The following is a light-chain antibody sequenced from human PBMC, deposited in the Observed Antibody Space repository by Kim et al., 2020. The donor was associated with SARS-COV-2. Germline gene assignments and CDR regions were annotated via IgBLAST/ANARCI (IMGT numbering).Light chain of an antibody. CDR2: EVS. CDR3: CSYAGSSTVV. CDR1: SSDVGSYNL. Sequence: QSITISCTGTSSDVGSYNLVSWYQQHPGKAPKLMIYEVSKRPSGVSNRFPGSKSGNTASLTISGLQAEDEADYYCCSYAGSSTVVFGGGTQLTV. V-gene: IGLV2-23*02. J-gene: IGLJ2*01.